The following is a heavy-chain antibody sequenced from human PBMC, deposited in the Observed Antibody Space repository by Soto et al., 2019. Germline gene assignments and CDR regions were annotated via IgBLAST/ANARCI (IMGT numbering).Heavy chain of an antibody. CDR1: GFDFNTYG. CDR2: ISFDGGNQ. V-gene: IGHV3-30*18. D-gene: IGHD6-13*01. J-gene: IGHJ5*02. CDR3: AKDPSVTAAGSGGWFDP. Sequence: QVQLVQSGGGVVQPGRSLRLSCAASGFDFNTYGLHWVRQAPGKGLEWVAGISFDGGNQYYADSGKGRFAISRDKSNNTLYLQMNSLGAEDTATYYCAKDPSVTAAGSGGWFDPWGQGTLVIVSS.